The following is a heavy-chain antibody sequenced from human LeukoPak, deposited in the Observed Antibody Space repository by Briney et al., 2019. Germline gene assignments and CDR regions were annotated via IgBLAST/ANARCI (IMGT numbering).Heavy chain of an antibody. CDR3: ARLEAVAGTRLDY. D-gene: IGHD6-19*01. CDR2: ISSSGSTI. J-gene: IGHJ4*02. Sequence: GGSLRLSCAASGFTFSSYEMNWVRQAPGKGLEWVSYISSSGSTIYYADSVKGRFTISRDNAKNSLYLQMNSLRAEDTAVYYCARLEAVAGTRLDYWGQGTLVTVSS. V-gene: IGHV3-48*03. CDR1: GFTFSSYE.